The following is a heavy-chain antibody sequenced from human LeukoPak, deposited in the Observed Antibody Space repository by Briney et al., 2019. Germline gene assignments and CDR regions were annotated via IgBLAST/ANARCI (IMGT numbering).Heavy chain of an antibody. Sequence: GGSLRLSCAASGFTFSSYAMHWVRQAPGKGLEWVAVISYDGNNKYYADSVKGRFTISRDNSKNTLYLQMNSLRAEDTAVYYCAREGVVATILGIFDYWGQGTLVTVSS. CDR2: ISYDGNNK. CDR1: GFTFSSYA. CDR3: AREGVVATILGIFDY. V-gene: IGHV3-30*04. J-gene: IGHJ4*02. D-gene: IGHD5-12*01.